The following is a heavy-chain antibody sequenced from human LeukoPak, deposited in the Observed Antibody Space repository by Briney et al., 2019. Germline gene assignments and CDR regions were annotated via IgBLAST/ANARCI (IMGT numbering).Heavy chain of an antibody. CDR2: INHSRST. Sequence: SETLSLTCAVYGGSFSGYYWSWIRQPPGKGLEWIGEINHSRSTNYNPSLKSRVTISVDTSKNQFSLKLSSVTAADTAVYYCARPRIARYYFDYWGQGTLVTVSS. J-gene: IGHJ4*02. CDR1: GGSFSGYY. V-gene: IGHV4-34*01. D-gene: IGHD6-13*01. CDR3: ARPRIARYYFDY.